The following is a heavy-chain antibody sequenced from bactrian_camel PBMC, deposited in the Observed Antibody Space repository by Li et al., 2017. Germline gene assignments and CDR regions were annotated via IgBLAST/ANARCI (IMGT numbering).Heavy chain of an antibody. CDR3: AADFSPRIGSGGYCISASEY. V-gene: IGHV3S26*01. Sequence: VQLVESGGGSVQAGGSLRLSCAASGATYSSYCMAWFRQAPGKQREGVAAIDSDGNDASTKYADSVKGRSTISQDKAKDTLYLHMNSLKPEDSAMYYCAADFSPRIGSGGYCISASEYWGKGTQVTVS. CDR1: GATYSSYC. J-gene: IGHJ4*01. CDR2: IDSDGNDAST. D-gene: IGHD2*01.